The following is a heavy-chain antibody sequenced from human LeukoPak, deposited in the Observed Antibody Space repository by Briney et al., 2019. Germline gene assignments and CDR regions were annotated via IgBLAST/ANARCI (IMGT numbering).Heavy chain of an antibody. D-gene: IGHD1-1*01. CDR2: IHPEGNEK. Sequence: GGSLRLSCAVSGFTFSNFWMSWVRQAPGRGLEWVANIHPEGNEKYHVESVKGRFTISRDNAKNSLFLQMNGLRVEDTVVYYCARGDDFSGDHWGQGTLVTVSS. V-gene: IGHV3-7*04. J-gene: IGHJ4*02. CDR1: GFTFSNFW. CDR3: ARGDDFSGDH.